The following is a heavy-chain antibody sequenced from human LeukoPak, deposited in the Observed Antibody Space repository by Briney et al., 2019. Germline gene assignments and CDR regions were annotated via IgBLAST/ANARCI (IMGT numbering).Heavy chain of an antibody. D-gene: IGHD5-18*01. Sequence: TGGSLRLSCAASGFTFSTYAMNWVRQAPGKGLEWVSTISGSGGSTYYADSVKGRFTISRDNSRNTLYLQLNSLRAEDTAVYYCAKSLSGMASFDYWGQGTLVTVSS. CDR2: ISGSGGST. V-gene: IGHV3-23*01. CDR1: GFTFSTYA. J-gene: IGHJ4*02. CDR3: AKSLSGMASFDY.